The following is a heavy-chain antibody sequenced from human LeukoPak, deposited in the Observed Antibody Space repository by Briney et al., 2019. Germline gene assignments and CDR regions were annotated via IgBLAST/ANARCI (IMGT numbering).Heavy chain of an antibody. J-gene: IGHJ4*02. CDR2: IYTSGST. CDR1: GGSISSGSYY. D-gene: IGHD5-12*01. CDR3: ARGLRWLHSLDY. Sequence: PSQTLSLTCTVSGGSISSGSYYWSWIRQPAGKGLEWIGRIYTSGSTNYNPSLKSRVTISVDTSKNQFSLKLSSVTAADTAVYYCARGLRWLHSLDYWGQGTLVTVSS. V-gene: IGHV4-61*02.